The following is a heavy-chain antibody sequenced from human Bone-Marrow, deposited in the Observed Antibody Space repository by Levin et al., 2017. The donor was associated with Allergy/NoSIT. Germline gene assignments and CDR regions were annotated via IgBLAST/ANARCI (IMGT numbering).Heavy chain of an antibody. CDR1: GFTFSSYG. J-gene: IGHJ6*02. D-gene: IGHD3-10*01. CDR2: ISYDGSNK. Sequence: PGGSLRLSCAASGFTFSSYGMHWVRQAPGKGLEWVAVISYDGSNKYYADSVKGRFTISRDNSKNTLYLQMNSLRAEDTAVYYCAKGEQLLWFEGMDVWGQGTTVTVSS. CDR3: AKGEQLLWFEGMDV. V-gene: IGHV3-30*18.